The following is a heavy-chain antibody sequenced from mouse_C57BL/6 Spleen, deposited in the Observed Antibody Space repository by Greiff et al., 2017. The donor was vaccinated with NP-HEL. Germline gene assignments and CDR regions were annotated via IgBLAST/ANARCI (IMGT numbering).Heavy chain of an antibody. CDR1: GFTFSSYT. CDR2: ISGGGGNT. D-gene: IGHD1-1*01. Sequence: EVQRVESGGGLVKPGGSLKLSCAASGFTFSSYTMSWVRQTPEKRLEWVATISGGGGNTYYPDSVKGRFTISRDNAKNTLYLQMSSLRSEDTALYYCATRPYYYGSSHWYFDVWGTGTTVTVSS. J-gene: IGHJ1*03. V-gene: IGHV5-9*01. CDR3: ATRPYYYGSSHWYFDV.